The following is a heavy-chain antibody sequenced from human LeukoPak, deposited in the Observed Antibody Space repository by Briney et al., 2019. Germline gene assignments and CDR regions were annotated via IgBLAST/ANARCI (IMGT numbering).Heavy chain of an antibody. D-gene: IGHD6-6*01. J-gene: IGHJ6*03. V-gene: IGHV4-39*07. CDR2: IYYSGST. CDR3: ARDWGVGGRPGYMDV. CDR1: GGSISSNY. Sequence: KSSETLSLTCTVSGGSISSNYWGWIRQPPGKGLEWIGSIYYSGSTYYNPSLKSRVTISVDTSKNQVSLKLSSVTAADTAVYFCARDWGVGGRPGYMDVWGKGTTVTVSS.